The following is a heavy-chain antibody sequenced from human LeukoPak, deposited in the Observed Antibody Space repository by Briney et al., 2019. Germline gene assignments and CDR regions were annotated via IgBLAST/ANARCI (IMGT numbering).Heavy chain of an antibody. Sequence: PSEALSLTCTVSGGSITSYFWSWIRQPPGKGLEWIGYIYHSGTTNYNPSLKSRVTISVDTSKNQFSLKLTSVTAADTAVYYCAQKAPYSRAYSLDWGQGTGVTLSS. V-gene: IGHV4-59*01. CDR2: IYHSGTT. J-gene: IGHJ1*01. CDR1: GGSITSYF. CDR3: AQKAPYSRAYSLD. D-gene: IGHD2-15*01.